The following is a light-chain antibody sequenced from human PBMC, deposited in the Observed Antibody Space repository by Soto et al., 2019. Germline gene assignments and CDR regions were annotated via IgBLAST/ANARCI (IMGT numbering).Light chain of an antibody. CDR1: QSISSY. V-gene: IGKV1-39*01. Sequence: DIPMTQSPSSLSASVGDRVTITCRASQSISSYLNWYQQKPGKAPNLLIYAASSLQSGVPSRFSGSGSVTDFTLTISSLQPEDFATYYCQQSYSTPRTFGQGTRVEVK. J-gene: IGKJ1*01. CDR2: AAS. CDR3: QQSYSTPRT.